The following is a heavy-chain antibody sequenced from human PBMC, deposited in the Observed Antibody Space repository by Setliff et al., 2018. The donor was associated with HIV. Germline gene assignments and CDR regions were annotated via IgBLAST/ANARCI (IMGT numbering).Heavy chain of an antibody. CDR3: SGWKGDYYDSSGINGY. Sequence: GGSLRLSCAASGFTFSTYGMHWVRQASGKGLEGVGRIRSKANSYATEYAASVKGRFTISRDDSKNTAYLQMNSLKTDDTAMYYCSGWKGDYYDSSGINGYWGQGTLVTVSS. J-gene: IGHJ4*02. CDR2: IRSKANSYAT. CDR1: GFTFSTYG. D-gene: IGHD3-22*01. V-gene: IGHV3-73*01.